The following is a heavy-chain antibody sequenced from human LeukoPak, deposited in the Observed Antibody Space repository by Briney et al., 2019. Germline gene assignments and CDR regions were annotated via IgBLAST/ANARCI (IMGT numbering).Heavy chain of an antibody. CDR2: ISGSGGST. CDR1: GFTFSSYG. Sequence: GGSLRLSCAASGFTFSSYGMSWVRQAPGKGLEWVSAISGSGGSTYYADSVKGRFTISRDNSKNTLYLQMNSLRAEDTAVYYCITEEKSMVREPQGMGYYYYMDVWGKGTTVTISS. J-gene: IGHJ6*03. V-gene: IGHV3-23*01. D-gene: IGHD3-10*01. CDR3: ITEEKSMVREPQGMGYYYYMDV.